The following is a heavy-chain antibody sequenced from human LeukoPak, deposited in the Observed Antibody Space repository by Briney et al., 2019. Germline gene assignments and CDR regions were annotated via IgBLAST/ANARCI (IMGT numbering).Heavy chain of an antibody. CDR2: ISSSSSYI. CDR3: ARDEGYGFPW. D-gene: IGHD5-18*01. V-gene: IGHV3-21*01. Sequence: GSLRLSCAASGFTFSSYSMNWVRQAPGKGLEWVSSISSSSSYIHYADSVKGRFTISRDNAKNSLYLQMNSLRAEDTAVYYCARDEGYGFPWWGQGTLVTVSS. J-gene: IGHJ4*02. CDR1: GFTFSSYS.